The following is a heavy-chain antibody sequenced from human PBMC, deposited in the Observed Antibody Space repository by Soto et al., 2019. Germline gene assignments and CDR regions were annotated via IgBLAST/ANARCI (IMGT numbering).Heavy chain of an antibody. D-gene: IGHD2-2*01. CDR1: GYIFMNYA. Sequence: QVHLVQSGAEVKKPGASVKVSCKSSGYIFMNYAIHWVRQAPGQGFEWMGWIHAGDGKTKYPQSLQGRVTITRDTSACTVYMELSGMSSDDTAVDYCARVPRYTSDIVEVPAVMYEAWFDLWGQGTLVTVSS. CDR3: ARVPRYTSDIVEVPAVMYEAWFDL. CDR2: IHAGDGKT. J-gene: IGHJ5*02. V-gene: IGHV1-3*01.